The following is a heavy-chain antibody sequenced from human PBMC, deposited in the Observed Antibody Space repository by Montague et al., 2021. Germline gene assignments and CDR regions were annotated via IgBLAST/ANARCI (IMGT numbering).Heavy chain of an antibody. Sequence: CAISGDSVSNNNAAWNWIRESLSRGLEWLGRTYYRSTWYTDYAVSVKGRIAINPDTSKNQFSLQLNSVTPEDTAVYYCAREGVGDLLFSFDSWGQGTLVTVSS. J-gene: IGHJ4*02. CDR1: GDSVSNNNAA. CDR3: AREGVGDLLFSFDS. D-gene: IGHD3-10*01. CDR2: TYYRSTWYT. V-gene: IGHV6-1*01.